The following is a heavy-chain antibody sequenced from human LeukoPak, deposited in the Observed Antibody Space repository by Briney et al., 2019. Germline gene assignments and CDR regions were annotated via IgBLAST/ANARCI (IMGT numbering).Heavy chain of an antibody. CDR1: GGSITSGDYY. V-gene: IGHV4-30-4*01. Sequence: SETLSLTCTVSGGSITSGDYYWSWIRQPPGKGLEWIGYIYYSGSTYYNPSLKSRVTTSVDTSKNQFSLKLSSVTAADTAVYYCARVRESYNWFDPWGQGTLVTVSS. CDR2: IYYSGST. CDR3: ARVRESYNWFDP. J-gene: IGHJ5*02.